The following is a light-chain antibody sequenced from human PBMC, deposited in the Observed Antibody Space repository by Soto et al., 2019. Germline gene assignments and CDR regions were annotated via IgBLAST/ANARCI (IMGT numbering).Light chain of an antibody. J-gene: IGKJ4*01. CDR1: QSLLGSDGKTY. CDR3: MQSVQFPRT. CDR2: EVS. Sequence: DIVRTQTPLSLSVTPGQPASIDCKSSQSLLGSDGKTYLSWYLQKPGHPPQLLIFEVSNHFSGVSDRFSGSGSGTDFTLKISRVEAEDVGVYYCMQSVQFPRTFGGGTKVEIK. V-gene: IGKV2D-29*01.